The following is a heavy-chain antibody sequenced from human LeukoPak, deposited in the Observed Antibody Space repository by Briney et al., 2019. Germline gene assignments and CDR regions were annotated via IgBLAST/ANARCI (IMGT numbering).Heavy chain of an antibody. D-gene: IGHD3-3*01. J-gene: IGHJ6*02. CDR2: ISSSSSYI. V-gene: IGHV3-21*01. CDR3: ERGEYDFWSGYYRNYYGMDV. CDR1: GFTFSSYS. Sequence: GGSLRLSCAASGFTFSSYSMNWVRQAPGKGLEWVSSISSSSSYIYYADSVKGRFTISRDNAKNSLYLQMNSLRAEDTAVYYCERGEYDFWSGYYRNYYGMDVWGQGTTVTVSS.